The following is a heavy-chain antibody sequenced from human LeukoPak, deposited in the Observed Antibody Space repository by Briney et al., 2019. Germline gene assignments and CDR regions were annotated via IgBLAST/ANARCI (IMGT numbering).Heavy chain of an antibody. V-gene: IGHV5-51*01. D-gene: IGHD4-17*01. CDR1: GYKFTNYW. CDR3: ARALRTGQGDYVPVL. CDR2: IYPGDSET. Sequence: GESLKISCKASGYKFTNYWIGWVRQMPGKGLEWMTIIYPGDSETRYSPSFQGQVTISADKSVGTMYLQWSSLKASDTAMYYCARALRTGQGDYVPVLWGQGTLVIVSS. J-gene: IGHJ4*02.